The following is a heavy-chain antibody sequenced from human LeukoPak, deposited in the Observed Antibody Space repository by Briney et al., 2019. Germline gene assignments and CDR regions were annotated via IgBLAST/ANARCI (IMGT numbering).Heavy chain of an antibody. D-gene: IGHD2-21*02. V-gene: IGHV3-7*03. CDR2: IKQDGSEK. CDR1: GFTFSSYW. Sequence: GGSLRLSCAASGFTFSSYWMSWVRQAPGKGLEWVANIKQDGSEKYYVDSVKGRFTISRDNAKNSLYLQMNSLRAEDTAVYYCARGAYCGGDCYRWYYYYYYMDVWGKGTTVTISS. J-gene: IGHJ6*03. CDR3: ARGAYCGGDCYRWYYYYYYMDV.